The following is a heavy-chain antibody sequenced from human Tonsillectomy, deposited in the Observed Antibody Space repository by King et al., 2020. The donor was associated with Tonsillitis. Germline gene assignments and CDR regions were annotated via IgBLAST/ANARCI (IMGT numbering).Heavy chain of an antibody. CDR1: GGSFSDYY. D-gene: IGHD6-13*01. CDR2: INHSGST. J-gene: IGHJ6*02. CDR3: ATRSRLLIALAGSGMDV. V-gene: IGHV4-34*01. Sequence: VQLQQWGAGLLKPSETLSLTCAVYGGSFSDYYWSWIRQPPGKGLEWIGEINHSGSTNYNPSLKSRVTISVDASKNQFSLKLNSVTAADTAVYYCATRSRLLIALAGSGMDVWGQGTTVTVSS.